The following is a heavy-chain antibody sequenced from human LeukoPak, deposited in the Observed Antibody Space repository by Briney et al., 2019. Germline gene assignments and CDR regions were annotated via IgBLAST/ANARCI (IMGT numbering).Heavy chain of an antibody. CDR3: ARDTASPYYYGSGGYGMDV. J-gene: IGHJ6*02. CDR1: GFTFDDYG. V-gene: IGHV3-20*01. D-gene: IGHD3-10*01. CDR2: INWNGGST. Sequence: GGSLRLSCVVSGFTFDDYGMSWVRQAPGKGLEWVSGINWNGGSTGYADSVKGRFTISRDNAKNSLYLQMSSLRAEDTALYHCARDTASPYYYGSGGYGMDVWGQGTTVTVSS.